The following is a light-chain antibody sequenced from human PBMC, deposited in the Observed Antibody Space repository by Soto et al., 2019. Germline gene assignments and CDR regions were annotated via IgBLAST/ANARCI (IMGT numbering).Light chain of an antibody. CDR3: QQYGNSPQT. Sequence: EIVLTQSPGTLSLSPGERATLSCRASQSVSSNYLAWYQQKPGQAPRLLIYGASIRATGLPDRFSGSGSGTDFTLTISRLEPEDFAVYYCQQYGNSPQTFGQGTKVDIK. V-gene: IGKV3-20*01. CDR2: GAS. CDR1: QSVSSNY. J-gene: IGKJ1*01.